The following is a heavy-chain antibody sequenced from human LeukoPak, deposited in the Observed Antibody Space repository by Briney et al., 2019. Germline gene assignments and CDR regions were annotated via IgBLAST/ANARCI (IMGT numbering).Heavy chain of an antibody. CDR1: GFTFSTYA. J-gene: IGHJ4*02. V-gene: IGHV3-30*04. Sequence: GGSLRLSCVTSGFTFSTYAFHWVRQAPGKGLEWVATMSFDVNNKYYADSVRGRFTISRDNSKNTLYLQMNSLRAEDRAVYSCARGYCTSSSCYNDYWGQGTLVTVSS. CDR2: MSFDVNNK. D-gene: IGHD2-2*02. CDR3: ARGYCTSSSCYNDY.